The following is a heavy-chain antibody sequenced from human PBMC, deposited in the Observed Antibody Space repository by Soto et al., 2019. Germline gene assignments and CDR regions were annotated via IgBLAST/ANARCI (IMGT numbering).Heavy chain of an antibody. Sequence: ASVKVSCKASGDTFSDYDINWVRQATGQGLEWMGWMNPESGNIGYAEKFQGRVTMTRDTSISTAYMDLIGLRSDDTAVYYCARFVRHQLPTIDFWGQGTLVTVSS. CDR3: ARFVRHQLPTIDF. D-gene: IGHD2-2*01. V-gene: IGHV1-8*01. CDR1: GDTFSDYD. CDR2: MNPESGNI. J-gene: IGHJ4*02.